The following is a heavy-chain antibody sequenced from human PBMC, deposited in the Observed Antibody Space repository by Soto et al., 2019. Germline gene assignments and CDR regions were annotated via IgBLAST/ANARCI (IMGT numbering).Heavy chain of an antibody. CDR3: ARGLAVVPAAMYYYYYMDV. CDR1: GYTFTGYY. CDR2: INPNSGGT. J-gene: IGHJ6*03. V-gene: IGHV1-2*04. D-gene: IGHD2-2*01. Sequence: ASVKVSCKASGYTFTGYYMHWVRQAPGQGLEWMGWINPNSGGTNYAQKFQGWVTMTRDTSISTACMELSRLRSDDTAVYYCARGLAVVPAAMYYYYYMDVWGKGTTVTVSS.